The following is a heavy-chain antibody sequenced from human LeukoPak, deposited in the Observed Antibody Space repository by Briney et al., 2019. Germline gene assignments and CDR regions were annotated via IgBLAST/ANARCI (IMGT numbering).Heavy chain of an antibody. Sequence: GGSLRLSCAASGSIFSNYAMSWVRQAPGKGLEWVSAIGSGGTTYYTDSVKGRFTISRDNSKTTLYLQMSSLRAEDTAVYYCAKRDTTMAKGAFDIWGQGTTVTVSS. J-gene: IGHJ3*02. D-gene: IGHD5-18*01. CDR3: AKRDTTMAKGAFDI. CDR1: GSIFSNYA. CDR2: IGSGGTT. V-gene: IGHV3-23*01.